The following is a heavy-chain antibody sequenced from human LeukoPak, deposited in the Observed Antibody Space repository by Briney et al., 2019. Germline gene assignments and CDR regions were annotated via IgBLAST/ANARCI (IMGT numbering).Heavy chain of an antibody. CDR1: GFTFSSYG. Sequence: GGSLRLSCAASGFTFSSYGMHWVRQAPGKGLEWVAFIRYDGSNKYYADSVKGRFTISRDNSKNTLYLQMNSLRAEDTAVYYCAPRPRGGELNFDYWGQGTLVTVSS. CDR2: IRYDGSNK. D-gene: IGHD3-10*01. J-gene: IGHJ4*02. CDR3: APRPRGGELNFDY. V-gene: IGHV3-30*02.